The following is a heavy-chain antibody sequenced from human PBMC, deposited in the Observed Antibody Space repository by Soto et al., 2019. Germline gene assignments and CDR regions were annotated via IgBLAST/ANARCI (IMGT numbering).Heavy chain of an antibody. CDR2: ISDSGNT. Sequence: EVQLLESGGGLVQPGGSLRLSCAASGFTFSSYAMSWVRQAPGKGLEWVSTISDSGNTDYEDTVRGGFTISRDNSKNTLYLQMNSLSAEDTAVYYCAKAYSSTYWGQGTLVTVSS. V-gene: IGHV3-23*01. J-gene: IGHJ4*02. CDR3: AKAYSSTY. D-gene: IGHD6-19*01. CDR1: GFTFSSYA.